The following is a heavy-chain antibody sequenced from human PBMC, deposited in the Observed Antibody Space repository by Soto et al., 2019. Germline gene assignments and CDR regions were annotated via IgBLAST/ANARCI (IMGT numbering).Heavy chain of an antibody. V-gene: IGHV3-9*01. J-gene: IGHJ5*02. Sequence: EVQLVESGGGLVQPGRSMRLSCAASGFTFDDYAMHWVRQAPGKGLEWVSVISWNSGSIGYADSVKGLLTIYRDNAKNSLYLEMFSLRIEDAALYYSEKDIDFVVVITRGFAPWGHGTLVTVSS. CDR2: ISWNSGSI. CDR3: EKDIDFVVVITRGFAP. CDR1: GFTFDDYA. D-gene: IGHD3-22*01.